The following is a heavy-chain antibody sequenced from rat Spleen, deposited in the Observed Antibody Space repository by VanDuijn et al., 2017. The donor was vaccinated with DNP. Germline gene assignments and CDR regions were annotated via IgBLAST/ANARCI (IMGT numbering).Heavy chain of an antibody. V-gene: IGHV5-25*01. J-gene: IGHJ4*01. CDR2: ISPSGGST. D-gene: IGHD1-10*01. Sequence: EVQLVESGGGLVQPGRSLKLSCAASGFTFSDYDMAWVRQAPTKGLEWVASISPSGGSTYYRDSVKGRFTVSRDNAKSSLYLQMDSLRSEDTATYYCARQAITRGDAMDAWGQGTSVTVSS. CDR1: GFTFSDYD. CDR3: ARQAITRGDAMDA.